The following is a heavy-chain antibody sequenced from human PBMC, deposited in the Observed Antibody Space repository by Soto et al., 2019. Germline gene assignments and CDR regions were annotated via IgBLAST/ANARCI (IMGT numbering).Heavy chain of an antibody. CDR3: ARDHCSTTTCYTVWFDP. Sequence: PGGSLRLSCAASGFTFSSYWMHWVRQAPGKGLVWVSRVNSDGTTTTYADSVKGRFTIFRDNAEKTLYLQMNSLRAEDTAVYYCARDHCSTTTCYTVWFDPWGQGTPVTVSS. J-gene: IGHJ5*02. D-gene: IGHD2-2*02. V-gene: IGHV3-74*01. CDR1: GFTFSSYW. CDR2: VNSDGTTT.